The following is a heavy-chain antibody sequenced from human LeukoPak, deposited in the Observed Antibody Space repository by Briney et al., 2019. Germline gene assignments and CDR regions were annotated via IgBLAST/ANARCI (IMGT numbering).Heavy chain of an antibody. D-gene: IGHD2-8*01. CDR3: AREGYCTNGVCYIVDY. CDR1: GFTFSSYA. J-gene: IGHJ4*02. V-gene: IGHV3-23*01. Sequence: PGGSLRLSCAASGFTFSSYAMSWVRQAPGKGLEWVSSIGGSGTTTYYADSVRGRFTISRDNSKNTLYLQMNSLRAEDTAVYYCAREGYCTNGVCYIVDYWGQGTLVTVSS. CDR2: IGGSGTTT.